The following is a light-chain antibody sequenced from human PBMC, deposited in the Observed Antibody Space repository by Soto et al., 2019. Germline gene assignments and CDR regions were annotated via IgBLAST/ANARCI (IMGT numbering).Light chain of an antibody. Sequence: DIQMTQSPSTLSASLGDRVTITCRASRNIDRWLAWYQQKPGKAPRLLIYDASTLETGVPSRFSGGCSGTEFTLTISSLQPDDNATYYCQHCDTYWAFGQGTNVEVE. V-gene: IGKV1-5*01. CDR1: RNIDRW. CDR3: QHCDTYWA. J-gene: IGKJ1*01. CDR2: DAS.